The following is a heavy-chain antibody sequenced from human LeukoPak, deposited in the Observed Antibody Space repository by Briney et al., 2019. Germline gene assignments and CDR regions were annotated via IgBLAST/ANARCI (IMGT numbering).Heavy chain of an antibody. J-gene: IGHJ1*01. D-gene: IGHD6-6*01. Sequence: SETLSLTCAVYGGSFMGYYWSWIRQPPGKGLEWSGEINHSGSTNYNPSLKSRVTISVDTSKNQFSLKLSSVTAADTAVYYCARGRRYCSSGYFQHWGQGTLVTVSS. CDR2: INHSGST. CDR1: GGSFMGYY. CDR3: ARGRRYCSSGYFQH. V-gene: IGHV4-34*01.